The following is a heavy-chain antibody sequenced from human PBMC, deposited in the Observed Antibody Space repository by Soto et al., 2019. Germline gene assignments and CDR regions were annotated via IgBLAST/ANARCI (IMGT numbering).Heavy chain of an antibody. Sequence: EFVKISCKGAGYSIAGYWSTWVRQNPGKGLEWMGRIGPSDSQTYYSPSFRGHVTISVTKSITTVFLQWSSLRASDTAMYYCARQIYDSDTGPNFQYYFDSWGQGTPVTVSS. CDR1: GYSIAGYW. J-gene: IGHJ4*02. CDR2: IGPSDSQT. V-gene: IGHV5-10-1*01. D-gene: IGHD3-22*01. CDR3: ARQIYDSDTGPNFQYYFDS.